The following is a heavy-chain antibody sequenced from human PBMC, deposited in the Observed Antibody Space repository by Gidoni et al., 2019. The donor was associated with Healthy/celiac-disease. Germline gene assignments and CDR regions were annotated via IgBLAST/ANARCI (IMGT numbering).Heavy chain of an antibody. V-gene: IGHV3-30*18. CDR1: GFTFSRYG. CDR3: AKGALWFGEAYYFDY. Sequence: QVQLVESGGGVVQPGRSLRLSCAASGFTFSRYGMHWVRQAPGKGLEWVAVISYDGSNKYYADSVKGRFTISRDNSKNTLYLQMNSLRAEDTAVYYCAKGALWFGEAYYFDYWGQGTLVTVSS. CDR2: ISYDGSNK. J-gene: IGHJ4*02. D-gene: IGHD3-10*01.